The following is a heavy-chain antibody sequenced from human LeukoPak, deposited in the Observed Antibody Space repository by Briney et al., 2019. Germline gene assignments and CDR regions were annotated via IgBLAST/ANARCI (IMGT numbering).Heavy chain of an antibody. CDR2: IYSGGST. V-gene: IGHV3-66*02. J-gene: IGHJ6*02. CDR1: GFTVSSNY. CDR3: ATSYYYYGMDV. Sequence: GGSLRLSCAASGFTVSSNYMCWVRQAPGKGLEWVSVIYSGGSTYYADSVKGRFTISRDNSKNTLYLQMNSLRAEDTAVYYCATSYYYYGMDVWGQGTTVTVSS.